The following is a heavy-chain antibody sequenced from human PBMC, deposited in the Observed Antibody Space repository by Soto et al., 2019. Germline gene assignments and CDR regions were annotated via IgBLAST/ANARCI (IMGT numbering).Heavy chain of an antibody. J-gene: IGHJ5*02. CDR3: ATQEVGGSYVYTFDP. Sequence: QLHLRESGPGLVKPSETLSLTCTVSGGSITSSSYYWGWIRQPPGKGLEWIGSIYYSGSTYYNPSLKSRVTISVVTSKNQFSLKPTSVTAADTAVYYCATQEVGGSYVYTFDPWGQGTLVTVSS. CDR1: GGSITSSSYY. CDR2: IYYSGST. V-gene: IGHV4-39*01. D-gene: IGHD1-26*01.